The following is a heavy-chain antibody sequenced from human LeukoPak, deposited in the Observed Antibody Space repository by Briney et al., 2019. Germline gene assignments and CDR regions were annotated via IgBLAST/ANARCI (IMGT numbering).Heavy chain of an antibody. J-gene: IGHJ3*02. Sequence: SETLSLTCTVSGGSISSYYWSWIRQPPGKGLEWIGYIYYSGSTNYNPSLKSRVTISVDTSKNQFSLKLSSVTAADTAVYYCARNTAMVRWAFDIWGQGTMVTVSP. CDR3: ARNTAMVRWAFDI. V-gene: IGHV4-59*01. CDR2: IYYSGST. D-gene: IGHD5-18*01. CDR1: GGSISSYY.